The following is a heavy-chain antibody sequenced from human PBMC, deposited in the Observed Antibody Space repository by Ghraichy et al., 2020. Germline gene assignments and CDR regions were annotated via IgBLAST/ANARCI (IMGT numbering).Heavy chain of an antibody. J-gene: IGHJ4*02. Sequence: SQTLSLTCTVSGGSISSYYWSWIRQPPGNGLEWIGYIYYSGSTNYNPSLKSRVTISVDTSKNQFSLKLSSVTAADTAVYYCARGCSGGSCYSNWGQGTLVTVSS. CDR1: GGSISSYY. CDR2: IYYSGST. D-gene: IGHD2-15*01. CDR3: ARGCSGGSCYSN. V-gene: IGHV4-59*01.